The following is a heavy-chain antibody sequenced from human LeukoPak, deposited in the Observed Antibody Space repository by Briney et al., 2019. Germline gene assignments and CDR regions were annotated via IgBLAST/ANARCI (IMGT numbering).Heavy chain of an antibody. D-gene: IGHD4-23*01. Sequence: TGGSLRLSCAASGCTFSNYWMHWVRQAPGKGLEWVSVMYTGGSTYYADSVKGRFTISRDNSKNTLYLQMNSLRAEDTAVYYCAKREKLHSVVTPCYDYWGQGALVTVSS. V-gene: IGHV3-53*01. CDR3: AKREKLHSVVTPCYDY. CDR1: GCTFSNYW. J-gene: IGHJ4*02. CDR2: MYTGGST.